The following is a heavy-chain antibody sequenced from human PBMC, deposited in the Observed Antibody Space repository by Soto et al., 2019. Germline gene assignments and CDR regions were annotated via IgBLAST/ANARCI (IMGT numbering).Heavy chain of an antibody. J-gene: IGHJ4*02. Sequence: EVQLVESGGGLVQPGGSLRLSCAASGFTFSSYWMHWVRQAPGKGLVWVARINSDGSSTSYADSVKGLFTISRDNAKNTLYLQMNSLRAEDTAVYYCVRTSLVVAAATREDYWGQGTLVTGSS. V-gene: IGHV3-74*01. CDR2: INSDGSST. CDR1: GFTFSSYW. CDR3: VRTSLVVAAATREDY. D-gene: IGHD2-15*01.